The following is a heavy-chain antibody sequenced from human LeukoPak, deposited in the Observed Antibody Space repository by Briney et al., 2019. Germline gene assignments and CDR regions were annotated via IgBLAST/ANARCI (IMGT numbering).Heavy chain of an antibody. J-gene: IGHJ4*02. CDR2: ISFDGSNK. CDR3: ARGRYYYDSSGYYRGYYFDY. V-gene: IGHV3-30-3*01. D-gene: IGHD3-22*01. Sequence: PGGSLRLSCAASGFTFSSYSMHWVRQAPGKGLEWVAVISFDGSNKYYADSVKGRFTISRDNSKNTLYLQMNSLRAEDTAGYYCARGRYYYDSSGYYRGYYFDYWGQGTLVTVST. CDR1: GFTFSSYS.